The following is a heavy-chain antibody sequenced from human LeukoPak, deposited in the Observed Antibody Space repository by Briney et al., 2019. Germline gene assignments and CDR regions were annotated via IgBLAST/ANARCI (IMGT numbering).Heavy chain of an antibody. CDR2: IYYSGST. CDR1: GGSISSGGYY. V-gene: IGHV4-31*03. J-gene: IGHJ4*02. D-gene: IGHD3-3*01. Sequence: PSQTLSLTCTVSGGSISSGGYYWSWIRQHPGKGLEWIGYIYYSGSTYYNPSLKSRVTISVDTSKNQFSLKLSSVTAADTAVYYCARDRDPYDYDFWSGYSGGFDYWGQGTLVTVSS. CDR3: ARDRDPYDYDFWSGYSGGFDY.